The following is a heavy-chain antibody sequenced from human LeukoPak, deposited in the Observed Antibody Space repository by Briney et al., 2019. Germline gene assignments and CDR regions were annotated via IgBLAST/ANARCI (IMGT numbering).Heavy chain of an antibody. D-gene: IGHD2-21*01. CDR3: AKDQGRIVVVIAILNAFDI. V-gene: IGHV3-23*01. CDR2: ISGSGGST. Sequence: PGGSLRLSCAASGFTFSSYAMSWVRQAPGKGLEWVSTISGSGGSTYYADSVKGRFTISRDNSKNTLYLQMNSLRAEDTAVYYCAKDQGRIVVVIAILNAFDIWGQGTMVTVSS. J-gene: IGHJ3*02. CDR1: GFTFSSYA.